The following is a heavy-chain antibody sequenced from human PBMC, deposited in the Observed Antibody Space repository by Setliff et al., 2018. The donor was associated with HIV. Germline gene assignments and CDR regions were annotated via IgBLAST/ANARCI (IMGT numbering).Heavy chain of an antibody. CDR1: GASMTSHY. V-gene: IGHV4-59*11. CDR3: ATDPKGDGWAYFDS. D-gene: IGHD6-19*01. J-gene: IGHJ4*02. Sequence: PSETLSLTCSVAGASMTSHYLTWIRLPRGMGLEWIGNIYGSGTTKYNPSLRSRVTISVDKSKNQLSLSLDSVTAADTAVYYCATDPKGDGWAYFDSWGQGTLVTVSS. CDR2: IYGSGTT.